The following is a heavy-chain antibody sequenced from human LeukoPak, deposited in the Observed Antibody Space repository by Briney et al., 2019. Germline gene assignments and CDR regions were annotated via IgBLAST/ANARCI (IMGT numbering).Heavy chain of an antibody. J-gene: IGHJ4*02. CDR3: ATVTLLRSDWLLKSHYYFDY. CDR2: RSAYNGNT. D-gene: IGHD3-9*01. CDR1: GYTFTSCG. V-gene: IGHV1-18*01. Sequence: GASVKVSCKASGYTFTSCGISWVRQAPGQGLEWMGWRSAYNGNTNYAQKLQGRVTMNTDTSTRTAYMELRSLRSDDTAVYYCATVTLLRSDWLLKSHYYFDYWGQGPLVTVSS.